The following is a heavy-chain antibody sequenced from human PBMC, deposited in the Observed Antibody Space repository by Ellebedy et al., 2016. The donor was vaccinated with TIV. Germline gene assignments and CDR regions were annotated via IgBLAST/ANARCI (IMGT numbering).Heavy chain of an antibody. Sequence: GESLKISXAASGFTFSSYDMHWVRQATGKGLGWVSAIGTAGDTYYPGSVKGRFTISRENAKNSLYLQMNSLRAGDTAVYYCAASMVRVHWGQGTLVTVSS. J-gene: IGHJ4*02. CDR3: AASMVRVH. V-gene: IGHV3-13*01. D-gene: IGHD3-10*01. CDR1: GFTFSSYD. CDR2: IGTAGDT.